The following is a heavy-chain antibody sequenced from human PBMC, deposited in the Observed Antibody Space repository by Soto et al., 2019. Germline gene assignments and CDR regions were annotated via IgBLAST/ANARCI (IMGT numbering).Heavy chain of an antibody. CDR1: GYTFTSYG. D-gene: IGHD1-26*01. CDR3: AKLVGATRHLGYFDI. J-gene: IGHJ3*02. V-gene: IGHV1-18*04. Sequence: ASVQVSCQASGYTFTSYGISWVRQAPGQGLEWMGLISAYNGNTNYAQKLQGRVTMTTDTYTSTAYMELRSLRSDDKAVYYCAKLVGATRHLGYFDIWGQGTMVTVSS. CDR2: ISAYNGNT.